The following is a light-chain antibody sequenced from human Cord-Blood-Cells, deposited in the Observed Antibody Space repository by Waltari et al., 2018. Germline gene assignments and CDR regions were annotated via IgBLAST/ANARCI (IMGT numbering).Light chain of an antibody. J-gene: IGKJ2*01. CDR1: QSVLYSSNNKNY. Sequence: DIVMTQSPDSLAVSLGERATINCKSSQSVLYSSNNKNYLAWYQQKPGQPPKLLIYWASTRESGVRDRFSGSGSGTDFTLTISSLQAEDVAVYYCQQYYSTPPTFGQGTKLEIK. V-gene: IGKV4-1*01. CDR2: WAS. CDR3: QQYYSTPPT.